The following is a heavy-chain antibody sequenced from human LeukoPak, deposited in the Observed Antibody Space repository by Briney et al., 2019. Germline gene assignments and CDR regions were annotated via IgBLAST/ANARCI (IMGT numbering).Heavy chain of an antibody. J-gene: IGHJ6*02. Sequence: GGSLRLSCAASGFTVSSNYMSWVRQAPGKGLEWVSVIYSGGSTYYADSVKGRFTISRDNSKNTLYLQMNSLRAEDTAVYYCAKRFSTSSRYYGMDVWGQGTTVTVSS. CDR3: AKRFSTSSRYYGMDV. CDR2: IYSGGST. V-gene: IGHV3-53*01. CDR1: GFTVSSNY. D-gene: IGHD2-2*01.